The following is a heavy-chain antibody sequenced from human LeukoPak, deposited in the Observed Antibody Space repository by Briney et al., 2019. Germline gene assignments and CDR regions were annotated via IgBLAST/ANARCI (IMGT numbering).Heavy chain of an antibody. V-gene: IGHV3-48*01. D-gene: IGHD6-19*01. CDR1: GFTFSNYD. Sequence: GGSLRLSCAASGFTFSNYDMYWVRQAPGKGLEWVSYISSSSTTDYYPDSVKGRFTISRDDAKNSLFLQMNSLRVDDAALYYCARGTRVYDSGWYGSRFDCWGQGNLVTGSS. J-gene: IGHJ4*02. CDR2: ISSSSTTD. CDR3: ARGTRVYDSGWYGSRFDC.